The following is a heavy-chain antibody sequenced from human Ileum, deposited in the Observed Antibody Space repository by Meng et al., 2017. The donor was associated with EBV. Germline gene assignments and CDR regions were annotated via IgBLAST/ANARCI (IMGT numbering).Heavy chain of an antibody. CDR1: GYSISTTNW. CDR3: ARNSESGSYIDY. Sequence: QVQPQESGPGLVKPSDTPPRTCAVSGYSISTTNWWGWIRQPPGKGLEWIGHIYYSGTTYNNPSLKSRVTMSIDPSKNQFSLKLSSVTAVDTAVYYCARNSESGSYIDYWGLGTLVTVSS. V-gene: IGHV4-28*01. J-gene: IGHJ4*02. D-gene: IGHD1-26*01. CDR2: IYYSGTT.